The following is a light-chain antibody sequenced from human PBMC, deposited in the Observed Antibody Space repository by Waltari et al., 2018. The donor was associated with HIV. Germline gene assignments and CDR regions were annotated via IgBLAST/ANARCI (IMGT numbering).Light chain of an antibody. J-gene: IGKJ4*01. V-gene: IGKV2-28*01. CDR3: MQGLQTPQVT. CDR1: QSLLHSNGSNY. Sequence: DIMMTQSPLSLPVTPGEPASISCRSSQSLLHSNGSNYLDWYLHKPGQSPQLLIYLGSNRASGVPDRFSCSGSGTDCTLKINRVEAEDVEIYYCMQGLQTPQVTFGGGTKVEIK. CDR2: LGS.